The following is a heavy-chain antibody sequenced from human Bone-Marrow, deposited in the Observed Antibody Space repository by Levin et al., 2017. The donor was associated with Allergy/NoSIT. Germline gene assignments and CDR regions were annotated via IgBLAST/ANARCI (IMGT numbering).Heavy chain of an antibody. CDR1: GYIFNHFG. CDR2: ISGVNGHT. J-gene: IGHJ6*02. Sequence: EASVKVSCKASGYIFNHFGITWLRQAAGQRPEWMGWISGVNGHTSYSQKVQDRITMTADTSTATAYMELRSLRSDDTAIYYCARTRGEMTAVGYYNYAMDVWGQGTTVTVSS. CDR3: ARTRGEMTAVGYYNYAMDV. V-gene: IGHV1-18*01. D-gene: IGHD3-10*01.